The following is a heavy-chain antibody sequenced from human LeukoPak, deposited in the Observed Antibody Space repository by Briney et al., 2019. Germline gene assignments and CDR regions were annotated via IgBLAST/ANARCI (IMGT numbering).Heavy chain of an antibody. CDR1: GGSISSGGYS. V-gene: IGHV4-30-2*01. J-gene: IGHJ5*02. Sequence: PSETLSHTCAVSGGSISSGGYSWSWIRQPPGKGLEWIGYIYHSGSTYYNPSLKSRVTISVDRSKNQFSLKLSSVTAADTAVYYCARDPGYCSSTSCYNWFDPWGQGTLVTVSS. CDR3: ARDPGYCSSTSCYNWFDP. CDR2: IYHSGST. D-gene: IGHD2-2*01.